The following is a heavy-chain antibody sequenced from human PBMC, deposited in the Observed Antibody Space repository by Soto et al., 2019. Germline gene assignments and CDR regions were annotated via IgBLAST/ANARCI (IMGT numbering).Heavy chain of an antibody. D-gene: IGHD3-22*01. CDR1: GFTFGDYA. CDR3: TGNYFESSGYHYYFAY. V-gene: IGHV3-49*04. Sequence: GSLRLSCTASGFTFGDYAMNWVRQAPGKGLEWVGFIRTKGYGGTTEYAASVNGRFTISRDDSKSIAYLQMNSLKTEDTAVYYCTGNYFESSGYHYYFAYWGQGALVTVSS. CDR2: IRTKGYGGTT. J-gene: IGHJ4*02.